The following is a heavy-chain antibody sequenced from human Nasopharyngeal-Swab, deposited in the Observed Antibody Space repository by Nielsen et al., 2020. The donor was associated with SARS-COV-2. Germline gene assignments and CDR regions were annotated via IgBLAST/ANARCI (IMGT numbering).Heavy chain of an antibody. V-gene: IGHV3-74*01. J-gene: IGHJ4*02. D-gene: IGHD3-22*01. Sequence: WIRQPPGKGLVWVSRINSDGSSTSYADSVKGRFTISRDNAKNTLYLQMNSLRAEDTAVYYCARDQRDSRIGPGLDYWGQGTLVTVSS. CDR2: INSDGSST. CDR3: ARDQRDSRIGPGLDY.